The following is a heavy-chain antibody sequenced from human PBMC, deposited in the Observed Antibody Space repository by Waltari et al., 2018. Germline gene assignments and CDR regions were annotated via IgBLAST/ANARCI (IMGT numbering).Heavy chain of an antibody. J-gene: IGHJ6*02. Sequence: QVQLVQSGAEVKKPGASVKISCKTSEYTFTSSYVHWVRQAPGQGLEWMGIINPRGGSKIYAQKFQGRVTMTRDTSTSTVYMELSSLRSEDTAVYYCASDTGALWMDVWGQGTTVTVSS. D-gene: IGHD2-21*01. CDR3: ASDTGALWMDV. V-gene: IGHV1-46*01. CDR2: INPRGGSK. CDR1: EYTFTSSY.